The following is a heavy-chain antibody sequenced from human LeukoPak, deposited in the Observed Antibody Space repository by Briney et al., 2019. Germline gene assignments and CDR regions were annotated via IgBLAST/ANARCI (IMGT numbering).Heavy chain of an antibody. CDR2: IYPGDSDT. D-gene: IGHD1-26*01. CDR3: ASRLYSGSYSDI. Sequence: GESLKISCRSSGYRFTGYWIGWVRQMPGNGLEWMGIIYPGDSDTRYSPSFQGQVTISADKSISTAYLQWSSLKASDTAMYYCASRLYSGSYSDIWGQGTMVTVSS. J-gene: IGHJ3*02. V-gene: IGHV5-51*01. CDR1: GYRFTGYW.